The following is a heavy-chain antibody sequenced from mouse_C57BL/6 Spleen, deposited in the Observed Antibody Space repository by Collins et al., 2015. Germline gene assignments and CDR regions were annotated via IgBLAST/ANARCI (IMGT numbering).Heavy chain of an antibody. CDR2: INPGGGGT. D-gene: IGHD1-1*01. CDR1: IRFTNYL. Sequence: QVQLQQSGAELVRPGTSVNGVLQGFWIRFTNYLIEWVKQRPGQGLEWIGVINPGGGGTHYNEKFKGKAALTADKSSSTAYMQLSSLTSEDSAVYFCARLGYYGSEDYWGQGTTLTVSS. J-gene: IGHJ2*01. CDR3: ARLGYYGSEDY. V-gene: IGHV1-54*01.